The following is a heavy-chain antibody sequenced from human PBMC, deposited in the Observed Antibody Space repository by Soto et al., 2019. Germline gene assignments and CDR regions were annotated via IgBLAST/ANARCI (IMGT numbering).Heavy chain of an antibody. CDR1: GFTFSRKG. V-gene: IGHV3-33*01. J-gene: IGHJ3*01. Sequence: QEQLVESGGSVVQPGRSLRLSCVASGFTFSRKGMHWVRQAPGKGLEWVAMIWYDGSKKFSGDSVKGRFTISRDNSKNTLFLQMDSLRAEDTAVCYCARDGLDSAFDLWGQGTMVTVSS. D-gene: IGHD2-15*01. CDR2: IWYDGSKK. CDR3: ARDGLDSAFDL.